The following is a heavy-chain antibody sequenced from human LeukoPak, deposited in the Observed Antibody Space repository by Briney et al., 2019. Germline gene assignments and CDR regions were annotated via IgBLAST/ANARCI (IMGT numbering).Heavy chain of an antibody. D-gene: IGHD6-19*01. CDR1: AYTFTTYD. CDR3: ARGRGSGHKENWFDP. V-gene: IGHV1-8*01. Sequence: ASVTVSLTSSAYTFTTYDINWVRQAPGQGLEWMGWMNPNSGNTGYTQKFQGRVTMTRNTSISTAYMELSSLRSEDAAVYYCARGRGSGHKENWFDPWGQGTLVTVSS. CDR2: MNPNSGNT. J-gene: IGHJ5*02.